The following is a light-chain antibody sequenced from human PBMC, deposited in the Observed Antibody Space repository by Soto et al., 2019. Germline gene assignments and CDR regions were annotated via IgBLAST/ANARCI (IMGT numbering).Light chain of an antibody. V-gene: IGKV3-20*01. CDR1: QSVSSNY. J-gene: IGKJ1*01. CDR3: QRYGGSPRT. CDR2: GAS. Sequence: EIVLTPSPGTLSLSPGERATLSCRASQSVSSNYLAWYQQKSGQAPRLLIYGASSRATGIPDRFSGSGAGTDFTLTISRLGPEDFAVYYCQRYGGSPRTFGQGTKVEIK.